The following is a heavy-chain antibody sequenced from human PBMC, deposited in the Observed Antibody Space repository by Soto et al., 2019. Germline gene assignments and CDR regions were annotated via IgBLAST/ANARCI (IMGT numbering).Heavy chain of an antibody. CDR1: GYTFTSYG. V-gene: IGHV1-18*01. Sequence: QVQLVQSGAEVKKPGASVKVSCKASGYTFTSYGISWVRQAPEQGLEWMGWISAYNGNTNYAQKLQGRVTMTTDTASSTAYMELSRLRSDDTAVYYCAREYGSGIRFAYLGQGTLVTVSS. J-gene: IGHJ4*02. D-gene: IGHD3-10*01. CDR3: AREYGSGIRFAY. CDR2: ISAYNGNT.